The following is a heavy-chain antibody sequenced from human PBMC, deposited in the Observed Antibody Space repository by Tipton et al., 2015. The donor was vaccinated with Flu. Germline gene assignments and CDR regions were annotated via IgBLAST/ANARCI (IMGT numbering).Heavy chain of an antibody. CDR1: GASISSPNW. CDR2: IYHTSST. D-gene: IGHD3-3*01. Sequence: TLSLTCAVSGASISSPNWWTWVRQPPGKGLEWIGEIYHTSSTNYNPSLKSRVSISLDKSKNQFSLELNSVTAADTAIYYCARDLGNDFWSGQGWVDPWGQGTLVSVSS. CDR3: ARDLGNDFWSGQGWVDP. V-gene: IGHV4-4*02. J-gene: IGHJ5*02.